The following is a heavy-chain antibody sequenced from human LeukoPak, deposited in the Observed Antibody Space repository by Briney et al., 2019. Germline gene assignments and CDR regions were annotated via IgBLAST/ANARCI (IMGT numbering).Heavy chain of an antibody. CDR2: ISYDGSNE. V-gene: IGHV3-30*18. CDR3: AKDGRDYYDSSGYYDY. D-gene: IGHD3-22*01. J-gene: IGHJ4*02. Sequence: PGGSLRLSCAASGFTFSTYGMHWVRQAPGKGLEWVAVISYDGSNEFYADSVKGRITISRDNSKNTLYLQMNSLRAEDTAVYCCAKDGRDYYDSSGYYDYWGQGTLVTVSS. CDR1: GFTFSTYG.